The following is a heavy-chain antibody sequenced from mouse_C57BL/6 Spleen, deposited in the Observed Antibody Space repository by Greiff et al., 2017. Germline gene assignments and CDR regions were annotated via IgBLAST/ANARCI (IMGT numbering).Heavy chain of an antibody. J-gene: IGHJ2*01. CDR3: ARAITTVGFDY. CDR1: GFTFSDYY. V-gene: IGHV5-12*01. Sequence: VQLKESGGGLVQPGGSLKLSCAASGFTFSDYYMYWVRQTPEKRLEWVAYISNGGGSTYYPDTVKGRFTISRDNAKNTLYLQMSRLKSEDTAMYYCARAITTVGFDYWGQGTTLTVAS. CDR2: ISNGGGST. D-gene: IGHD1-1*01.